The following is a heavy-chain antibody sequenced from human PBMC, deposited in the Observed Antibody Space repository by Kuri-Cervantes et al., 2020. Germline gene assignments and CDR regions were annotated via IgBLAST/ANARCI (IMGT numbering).Heavy chain of an antibody. D-gene: IGHD3-10*01. CDR2: IYSGGST. J-gene: IGHJ4*02. V-gene: IGHV3-53*01. CDR3: AKDYWGGITMVRGDF. Sequence: GGSLRLSCVASGFTVSSNYMSWVRQGPGKGLEWVSVIYSGGSTYYADSVKGRFTVSRDNSKNTVYLQMNSLRAGDTAVYYCAKDYWGGITMVRGDFWGQGTLVTVSS. CDR1: GFTVSSNY.